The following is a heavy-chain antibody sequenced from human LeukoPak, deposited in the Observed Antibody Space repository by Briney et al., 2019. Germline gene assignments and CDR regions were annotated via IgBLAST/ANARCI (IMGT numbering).Heavy chain of an antibody. J-gene: IGHJ3*02. V-gene: IGHV1-24*01. D-gene: IGHD3-22*01. CDR2: FDPEDGET. CDR1: GYTLTELS. Sequence: ASVKVSCKVSGYTLTELSMHWVRQAPGKGLEWMGGFDPEDGETIYAQKFQGRVTMTEDTSTDTAYMELSSLRSEDTAVYYCARMYYYDSSGYYYDAFDIWGQGTMVTVSS. CDR3: ARMYYYDSSGYYYDAFDI.